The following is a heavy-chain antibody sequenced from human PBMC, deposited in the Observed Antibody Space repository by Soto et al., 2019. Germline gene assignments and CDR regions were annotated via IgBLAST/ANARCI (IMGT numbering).Heavy chain of an antibody. CDR1: GYTFTGYY. Sequence: ASVKVSCKASGYTFTGYYMHWVRQAPGQGLEWMGWINPNSGGTNYAQKFQSRVTMTRDKSISTAYMELSRLRSEDTAVYYCARVYSGYDVYYFDYGGQGTLVTV. D-gene: IGHD5-12*01. CDR3: ARVYSGYDVYYFDY. V-gene: IGHV1-2*02. CDR2: INPNSGGT. J-gene: IGHJ4*02.